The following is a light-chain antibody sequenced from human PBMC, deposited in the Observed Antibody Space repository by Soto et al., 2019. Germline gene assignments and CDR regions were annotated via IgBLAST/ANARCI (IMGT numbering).Light chain of an antibody. J-gene: IGKJ1*01. CDR2: KAS. CDR3: QQFNNFSWT. CDR1: QSISIW. Sequence: DIQMTQSPSTLSASVGDRVTITCRASQSISIWLAWYQQKPGKAPKLLIYKASTLKSGVPSRFSGSGSGTEFTLTIRSLQPDDFATYYCQQFNNFSWTFGQGTKVEIK. V-gene: IGKV1-5*03.